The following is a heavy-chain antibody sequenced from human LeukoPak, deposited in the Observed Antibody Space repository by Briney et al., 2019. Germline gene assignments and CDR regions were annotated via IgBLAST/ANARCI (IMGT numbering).Heavy chain of an antibody. CDR3: AGGGFYSNYRWVELHFDY. V-gene: IGHV1-2*02. CDR2: INPNSGGT. J-gene: IGHJ4*02. Sequence: ALVKVSCKASGYTFTGYYMHYVRQAPGQELEWMGWINPNSGGTHYAQKFQGRVTMTRDTSVNTIYMELSGLRSDDTAVYYCAGGGFYSNYRWVELHFDYWGQGTLVTVSS. CDR1: GYTFTGYY. D-gene: IGHD4-11*01.